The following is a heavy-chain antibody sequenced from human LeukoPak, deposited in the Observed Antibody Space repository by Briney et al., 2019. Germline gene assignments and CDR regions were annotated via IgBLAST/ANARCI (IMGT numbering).Heavy chain of an antibody. CDR2: ISGSGGSA. D-gene: IGHD3-10*01. CDR1: GFTFSSYA. V-gene: IGHV3-23*01. J-gene: IGHJ3*02. Sequence: PGGSLRLSCAASGFTFSSYALSWVRQAPGKGLEWVSAISGSGGSAYYADSVKGRFTISRDNSKDTLYLQMNSLRAEDTAVYYCAKDQGDVVLLWFGESPGAFDIWGQGTMVTVSS. CDR3: AKDQGDVVLLWFGESPGAFDI.